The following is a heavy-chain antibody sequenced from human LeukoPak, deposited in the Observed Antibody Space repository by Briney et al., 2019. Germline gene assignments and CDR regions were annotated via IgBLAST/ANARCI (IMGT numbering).Heavy chain of an antibody. J-gene: IGHJ4*02. CDR3: ARIAYSSSTDY. CDR1: GGSFSGYY. CDR2: INHSGST. V-gene: IGHV4-34*01. D-gene: IGHD6-6*01. Sequence: SETLSLTCAVYGGSFSGYYWSWIRQPPGKGLEWIGEINHSGSTNYNPPLKSRVSVDTSNNQFSLKLNSVTAADTAVYCARIAYSSSTDYWGQGTLVTVSS.